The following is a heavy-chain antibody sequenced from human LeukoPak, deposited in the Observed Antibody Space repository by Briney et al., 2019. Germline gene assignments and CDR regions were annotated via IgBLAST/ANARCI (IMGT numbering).Heavy chain of an antibody. CDR1: GGSISSGSYY. CDR3: ARGHDWFDP. J-gene: IGHJ5*02. Sequence: SETLSLTCTVSGGSISSGSYYWSWIRQPAGKGLEWVGRIYTSGSTNYNPSLKSRVTISVDTSKNQFSLKLSSVTAADTAVYYCARGHDWFDPWGQGTLVTVSS. CDR2: IYTSGST. V-gene: IGHV4-61*02.